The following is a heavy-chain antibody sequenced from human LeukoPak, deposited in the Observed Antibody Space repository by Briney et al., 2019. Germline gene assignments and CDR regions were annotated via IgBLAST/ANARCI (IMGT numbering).Heavy chain of an antibody. D-gene: IGHD7-27*01. CDR3: ATIGDRRTGELYRIDY. Sequence: GGSLRLSCVASGITFMSYEMNWVRQAPGKGLEWVAVVSYDGSNKYYADSVKGRFTISRDNSKNTLYLQMNSLRAEDAAIYYCATIGDRRTGELYRIDYWGQGTLVTVSS. J-gene: IGHJ4*02. CDR2: VSYDGSNK. CDR1: GITFMSYE. V-gene: IGHV3-30-3*01.